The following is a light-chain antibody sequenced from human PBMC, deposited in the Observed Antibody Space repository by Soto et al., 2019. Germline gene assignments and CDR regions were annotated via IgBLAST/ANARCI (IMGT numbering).Light chain of an antibody. CDR1: QGIGST. V-gene: IGKV3-15*01. Sequence: EIVITQSPATLSVSPGEGATLSCRASQGIGSTLAWYQQKPGQTPRLLIYGASTRATGVPARFSGSGSGTDFTLTISGLQSEDSAVYFCQQYNNWPFSFGQGTRLEIK. J-gene: IGKJ5*01. CDR2: GAS. CDR3: QQYNNWPFS.